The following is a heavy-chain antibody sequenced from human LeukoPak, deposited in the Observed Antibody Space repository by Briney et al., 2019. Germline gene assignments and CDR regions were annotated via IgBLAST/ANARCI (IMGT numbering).Heavy chain of an antibody. V-gene: IGHV3-21*01. J-gene: IGHJ4*02. CDR3: TRVSCSGASCSDY. Sequence: PGGSLRLSCAASGFLFSSYSMNWVRQAPGKGLEWVSSISATTGYIFYADSVKGRFTISRDNTKNSLYLQMNSLRAEDTAVYYYTRVSCSGASCSDYWGQGTLVTVSS. CDR1: GFLFSSYS. CDR2: ISATTGYI. D-gene: IGHD2-15*01.